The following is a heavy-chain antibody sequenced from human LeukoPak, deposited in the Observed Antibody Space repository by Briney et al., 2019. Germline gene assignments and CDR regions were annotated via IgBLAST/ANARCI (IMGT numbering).Heavy chain of an antibody. V-gene: IGHV4-39*01. CDR1: GGSISSSSYY. J-gene: IGHJ5*02. CDR2: IYYSGST. CDR3: ARLYCSGGSCYSVEWYDP. Sequence: PSETLSLTCTVSGGSISSSSYYWGWIRQPPGKGLEWIGSIYYSGSTYYNPSLKSRVTISVDTSKNQFSLKLSSVTAADTAVYYCARLYCSGGSCYSVEWYDPWGQGTLVTVSS. D-gene: IGHD2-15*01.